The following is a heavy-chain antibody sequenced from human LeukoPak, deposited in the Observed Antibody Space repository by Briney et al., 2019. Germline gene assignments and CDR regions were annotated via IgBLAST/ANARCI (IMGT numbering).Heavy chain of an antibody. D-gene: IGHD6-19*01. V-gene: IGHV3-21*01. CDR3: ARDFSAGYSSGWSLFDY. CDR1: GLTFSSYS. Sequence: GGSLRLSCAASGLTFSSYSMNWVRQAPGKGLEWVSSISSSSSYIYYADSVKGRFTISRDNSKNTLYLRMNSLRAEDTAVYYCARDFSAGYSSGWSLFDYWGQGTLVTVSS. CDR2: ISSSSSYI. J-gene: IGHJ4*02.